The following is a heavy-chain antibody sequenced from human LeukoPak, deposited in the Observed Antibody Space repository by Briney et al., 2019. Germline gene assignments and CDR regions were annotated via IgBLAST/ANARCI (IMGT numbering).Heavy chain of an antibody. Sequence: PGGSLRLFCAASGFTFGHYWMTWVRQAPGKGLGWVAQINQDGSEEYYMDSVKARFTISRDNAKNSVFLQMNSLRAEATAVYYCVRDGGVSGYDLLDYWGQGTLVTVFS. D-gene: IGHD5-12*01. V-gene: IGHV3-7*01. J-gene: IGHJ4*02. CDR3: VRDGGVSGYDLLDY. CDR1: GFTFGHYW. CDR2: INQDGSEE.